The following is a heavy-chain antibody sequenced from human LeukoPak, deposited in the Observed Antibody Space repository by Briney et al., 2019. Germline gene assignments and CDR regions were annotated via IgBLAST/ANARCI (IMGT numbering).Heavy chain of an antibody. J-gene: IGHJ6*02. V-gene: IGHV3-30*18. Sequence: PGRSLRLSCAASGFTFNSYGIHWVRQAPGKGLEWVAVISYDGSNNYYADSVKGRFTISRDNSKNTMYLQMNSLRAEDTAVYYCAKDHSSGWTYGMDVWGQGTTVTVSS. CDR3: AKDHSSGWTYGMDV. D-gene: IGHD6-19*01. CDR1: GFTFNSYG. CDR2: ISYDGSNN.